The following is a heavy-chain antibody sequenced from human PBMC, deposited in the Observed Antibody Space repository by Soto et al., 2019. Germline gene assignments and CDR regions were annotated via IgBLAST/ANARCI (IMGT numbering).Heavy chain of an antibody. Sequence: SETLSLTCTVSGDSVNSNNVYWGWVRQPPGRRLEFIGNVYYSGITYYNPAFESRVTISVDTSKNQFSLRLTSVTAADTAVYYCARDRGYYGDYVPFDYWGQGTLVTVSS. CDR1: GDSVNSNNVY. D-gene: IGHD4-17*01. CDR2: VYYSGIT. V-gene: IGHV4-39*02. J-gene: IGHJ4*02. CDR3: ARDRGYYGDYVPFDY.